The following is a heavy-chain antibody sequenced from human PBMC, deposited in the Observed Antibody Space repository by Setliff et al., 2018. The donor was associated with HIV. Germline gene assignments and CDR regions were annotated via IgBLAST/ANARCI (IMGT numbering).Heavy chain of an antibody. V-gene: IGHV1-69*10. CDR2: IIPILGIA. CDR1: GGTFSSYA. J-gene: IGHJ4*02. Sequence: ASVKVSCKASGGTFSSYAISWVRQAPGQGLEWMGGIIPILGIANSAQKFQGRVTITADKSTITAYMELSSLRSEDTAVDYCASVVAGPNYYDSWGQGTLVTVSS. D-gene: IGHD6-19*01. CDR3: ASVVAGPNYYDS.